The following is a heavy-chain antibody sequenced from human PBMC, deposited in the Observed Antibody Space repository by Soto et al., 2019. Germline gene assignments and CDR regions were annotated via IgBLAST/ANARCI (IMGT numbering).Heavy chain of an antibody. CDR3: SRLSVAGPIDY. V-gene: IGHV3-21*01. CDR2: ISSSSSYI. D-gene: IGHD6-19*01. J-gene: IGHJ4*02. Sequence: EVQLVESGGGLVKPGGSLRLSYAASGFTFSSYSMNWVRQAPGKGLEWVSSISSSSSYIYYADSVKGRFTISRDNDKNSLYLQMNSLIAEDTAVYYCSRLSVAGPIDYWGQGTLVTVSS. CDR1: GFTFSSYS.